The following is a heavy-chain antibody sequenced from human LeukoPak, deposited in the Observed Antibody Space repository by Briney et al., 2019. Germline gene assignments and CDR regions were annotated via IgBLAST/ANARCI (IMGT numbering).Heavy chain of an antibody. J-gene: IGHJ6*02. D-gene: IGHD6-13*01. Sequence: ESGPALLKPTQTLTLTCTFSGFSLSTSGMCVSWIRQPPGKALEWLALIDWDDDKYYSTSLKTRLTISKDTSKNQVVLTMTNMDPVDTATYYCARTLIAAAGYYYGMDVWGQGTTVTVSS. CDR2: IDWDDDK. V-gene: IGHV2-70*01. CDR3: ARTLIAAAGYYYGMDV. CDR1: GFSLSTSGMC.